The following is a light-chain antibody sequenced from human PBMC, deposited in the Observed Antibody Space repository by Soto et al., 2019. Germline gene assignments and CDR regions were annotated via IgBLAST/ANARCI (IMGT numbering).Light chain of an antibody. CDR2: AAS. V-gene: IGKV1D-12*01. Sequence: VQMTQSPSSVSASVGDRVTITCRASQNIDNSLVWYQQKAGKAPQLLIYAASSLQSGVPPRFSGTRSGTEFTLTVNNLQSEDFAFYYCQQAYTCPLTFGGGTKVEVK. J-gene: IGKJ4*01. CDR1: QNIDNS. CDR3: QQAYTCPLT.